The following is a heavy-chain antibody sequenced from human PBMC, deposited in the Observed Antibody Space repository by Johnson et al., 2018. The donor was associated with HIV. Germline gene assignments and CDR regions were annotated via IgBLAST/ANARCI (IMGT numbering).Heavy chain of an antibody. V-gene: IGHV3-30*02. Sequence: VQLVESGGGVVQPGGSLRLSCAASGFTFSSYGMHWVRQAPGKGLEWVAFIRYDGSNNYYSDSVKGRFTISRDNSKNTLYLQMNSLRAEDTAVYYCAIRDAGGRDAFDIWGQGTIVTVSS. D-gene: IGHD1-26*01. CDR2: IRYDGSNN. CDR3: AIRDAGGRDAFDI. J-gene: IGHJ3*02. CDR1: GFTFSSYG.